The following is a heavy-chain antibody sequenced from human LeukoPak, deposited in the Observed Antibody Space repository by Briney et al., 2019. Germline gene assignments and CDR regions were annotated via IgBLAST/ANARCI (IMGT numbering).Heavy chain of an antibody. J-gene: IGHJ4*02. Sequence: GGSLRLSCAASGFTFRNYAMSWVRQAPGKGLEWVSSISRSATTIYYADSVKGRFTISRDNAKNSLYLQMNSLRAEDTAVYYCARVGVFSSSWLLHWGQGTLVTVSS. CDR2: ISRSATTI. V-gene: IGHV3-48*03. CDR1: GFTFRNYA. D-gene: IGHD6-13*01. CDR3: ARVGVFSSSWLLH.